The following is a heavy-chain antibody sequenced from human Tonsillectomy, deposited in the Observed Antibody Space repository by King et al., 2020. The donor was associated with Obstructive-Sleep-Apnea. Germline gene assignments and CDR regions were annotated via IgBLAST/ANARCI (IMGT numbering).Heavy chain of an antibody. Sequence: QLQESGPGLVKPSETLSLTCTVSVGSISSYYWSWIRQPPGKGLEWIGYIYYTGSTNYNPSLKSRVTISVDTSKKQFSLKLSSVTAADTAVYFWARTAVAGIIGWFDPWGQGTLVTVSS. D-gene: IGHD6-19*01. CDR3: ARTAVAGIIGWFDP. V-gene: IGHV4-59*01. J-gene: IGHJ5*02. CDR2: IYYTGST. CDR1: VGSISSYY.